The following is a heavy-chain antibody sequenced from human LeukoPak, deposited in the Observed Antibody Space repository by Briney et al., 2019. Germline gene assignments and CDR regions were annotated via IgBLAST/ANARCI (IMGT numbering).Heavy chain of an antibody. D-gene: IGHD3-22*01. Sequence: GGSLRLSCAASGFTFSDYYMSWIRQAPGKGLEWVSYISSSGSTIYYADSVKGRFTISRDNAKNSLFLQMHSLRAEDTAVYYCASRPYDNSGYYYVWGQGTLVTVSS. CDR2: ISSSGSTI. CDR1: GFTFSDYY. CDR3: ASRPYDNSGYYYV. J-gene: IGHJ4*02. V-gene: IGHV3-11*04.